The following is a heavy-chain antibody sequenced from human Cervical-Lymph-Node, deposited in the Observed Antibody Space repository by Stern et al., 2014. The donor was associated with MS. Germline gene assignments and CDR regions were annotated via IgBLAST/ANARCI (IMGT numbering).Heavy chain of an antibody. CDR2: INPTDSTT. CDR3: ARVLAAGTGINY. D-gene: IGHD6-13*01. CDR1: GYTFTTYY. V-gene: IGHV1-46*01. J-gene: IGHJ4*02. Sequence: VQLVQSGAEVKKPGASVKVSCKASGYTFTTYYMHWVRQAPGQGLEWMGFINPTDSTTKSAQKFQGRVTMTRDTSTNTVFMELSNLRSEDTAMYYCARVLAAGTGINYWGQGTLVTVSS.